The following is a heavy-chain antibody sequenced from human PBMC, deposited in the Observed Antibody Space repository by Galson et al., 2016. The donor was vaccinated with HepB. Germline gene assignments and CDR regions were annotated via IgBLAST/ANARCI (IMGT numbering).Heavy chain of an antibody. V-gene: IGHV3-30*18. CDR2: IFYDGSNE. CDR3: AKDAILACGRDCYIDY. CDR1: GFPFRSYG. J-gene: IGHJ4*02. Sequence: SLRLSCAPSGFPFRSYGMHWVRQAPGKGLEWLAGIFYDGSNEYYGDSVKGRFTISRANSKKTLNLQMNSLTSEDTAWYYCAKDAILACGRDCYIDYWGQGTLVTVSS. D-gene: IGHD2-21*02.